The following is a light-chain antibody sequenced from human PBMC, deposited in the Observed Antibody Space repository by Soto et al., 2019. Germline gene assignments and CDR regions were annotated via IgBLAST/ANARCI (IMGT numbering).Light chain of an antibody. Sequence: IVLTQSPGTLSLSPGERATLSCRASQSISSDYLVWYQQKPGQAPRLLIYGASSRATGIPDRFSGSGSGTDFTLTINRLEPEDFAVYYCQHYGNSPPSVTFGPGTKVDIK. CDR2: GAS. V-gene: IGKV3-20*01. J-gene: IGKJ3*01. CDR1: QSISSDY. CDR3: QHYGNSPPSVT.